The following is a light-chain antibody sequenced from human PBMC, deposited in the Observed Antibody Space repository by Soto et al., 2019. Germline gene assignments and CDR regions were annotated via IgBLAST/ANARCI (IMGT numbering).Light chain of an antibody. J-gene: IGKJ5*01. CDR2: SAS. V-gene: IGKV3-20*01. CDR1: QSVSSSH. CDR3: QQYGSSPPT. Sequence: EIVLTQSPGTLSLSPGERATLSCRASQSVSSSHLAWYQQKPGQAPRLLIYSASSRATGIPDRFSGSGSGTDFTLTISRLEPEDFAVYYCQQYGSSPPTFGQGTRLEI.